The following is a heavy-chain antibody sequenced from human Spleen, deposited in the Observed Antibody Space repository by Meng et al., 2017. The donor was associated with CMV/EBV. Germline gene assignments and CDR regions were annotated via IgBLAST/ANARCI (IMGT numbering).Heavy chain of an antibody. Sequence: FPRFSMHWVRHAPGQLLEWMGWINPTSGGTNYAQKFQGRVTMTRDTSLRPASLELRRLRSDATSVYYCARASKAYYGSGSYYCVYWGQGTLVTVSS. D-gene: IGHD3-10*01. V-gene: IGHV1-2*02. CDR3: ARASKAYYGSGSYYCVY. CDR1: FPRFS. J-gene: IGHJ4*02. CDR2: INPTSGGT.